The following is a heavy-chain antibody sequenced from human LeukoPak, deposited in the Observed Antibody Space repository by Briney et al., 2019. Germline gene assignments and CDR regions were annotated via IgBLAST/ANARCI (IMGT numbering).Heavy chain of an antibody. V-gene: IGHV3-23*01. Sequence: GGSLRLSCAASGFTFSSYAMSWVRQAPGKGLEWVSTMSGSGGSTYYADSVKGRFTISRGNSKNTLYLQMNSLRAEDTAVYYCAGYCSTTSCYSSPNWFDPWGQGTLVTVSS. CDR3: AGYCSTTSCYSSPNWFDP. D-gene: IGHD2-2*01. CDR2: MSGSGGST. CDR1: GFTFSSYA. J-gene: IGHJ5*02.